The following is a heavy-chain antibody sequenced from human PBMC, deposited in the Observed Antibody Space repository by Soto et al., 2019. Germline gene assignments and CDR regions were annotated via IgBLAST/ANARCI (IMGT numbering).Heavy chain of an antibody. CDR1: GFKFSTFA. J-gene: IGHJ6*02. V-gene: IGHV3-23*01. CDR2: LGDSGTKT. Sequence: GGSLSLSCAASGFKFSTFAMSWVRQAPGKGLEWVSGLGDSGTKTYYAASVRGRFIISRDNSKNTVDLQMNSLRAEDTAVYYCAKEFDTSGYYSYYYAMDVWGQGTTVTVSS. CDR3: AKEFDTSGYYSYYYAMDV. D-gene: IGHD3-22*01.